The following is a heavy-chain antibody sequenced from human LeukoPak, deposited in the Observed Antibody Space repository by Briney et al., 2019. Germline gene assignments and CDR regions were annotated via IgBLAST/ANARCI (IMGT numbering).Heavy chain of an antibody. Sequence: GGSLRLSCAASRFTFRDHFMSWIRQPPGKGLEYVSYISSSGSDTYYSDSVKGRFTVSRDNAKNSLFLQMNSLRAEDTAVYYCATAPTEDGDGSSPGYWGQGILVTASS. V-gene: IGHV3-11*04. CDR3: ATAPTEDGDGSSPGY. J-gene: IGHJ4*02. D-gene: IGHD4-17*01. CDR2: ISSSGSDT. CDR1: RFTFRDHF.